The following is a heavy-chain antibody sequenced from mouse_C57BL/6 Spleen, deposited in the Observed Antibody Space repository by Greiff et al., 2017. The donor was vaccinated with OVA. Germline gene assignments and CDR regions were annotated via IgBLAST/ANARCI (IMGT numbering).Heavy chain of an antibody. Sequence: EVQLQQSGPGMVKPSQSLSLTCTVTGYSITSGYDWHWIRHFPGNKLEWMGYIRYSGSTNYNPSLKSRISITHDTSKNHFFLKLNSVTTEDTATYDCASGYYGSSLDYWGQGTTLTVSS. D-gene: IGHD1-1*01. CDR1: GYSITSGYD. CDR3: ASGYYGSSLDY. J-gene: IGHJ2*01. V-gene: IGHV3-1*01. CDR2: IRYSGST.